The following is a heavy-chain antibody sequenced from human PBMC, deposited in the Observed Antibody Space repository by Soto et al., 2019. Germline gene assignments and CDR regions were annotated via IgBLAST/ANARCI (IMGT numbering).Heavy chain of an antibody. J-gene: IGHJ4*02. CDR2: INHSGST. CDR3: ARGRRDILGYCSSTSCYFLDY. Sequence: TSETLSLTCAVYGGSFSGYYWSWIRQPPGKGLEWIGEINHSGSTNYNPSLKSRVTISVDTSKNQFSLKLSSVTAADTAVYYCARGRRDILGYCSSTSCYFLDYWGQGTLVTVSS. D-gene: IGHD2-2*01. V-gene: IGHV4-34*01. CDR1: GGSFSGYY.